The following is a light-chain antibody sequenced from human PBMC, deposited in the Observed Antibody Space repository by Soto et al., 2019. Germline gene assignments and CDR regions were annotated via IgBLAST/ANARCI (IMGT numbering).Light chain of an antibody. CDR3: TSYTAFNTVV. CDR1: SSDVGRYNY. CDR2: EVT. V-gene: IGLV2-14*01. J-gene: IGLJ2*01. Sequence: QSVLTQPASVSGSPGQSITISCTGTSSDVGRYNYVSWYQQHPGKAPKLMVYEVTNRPSGVSNRFSGSKSGNTASLTISGLQTEDEADYYCTSYTAFNTVVFGRGTKLTVL.